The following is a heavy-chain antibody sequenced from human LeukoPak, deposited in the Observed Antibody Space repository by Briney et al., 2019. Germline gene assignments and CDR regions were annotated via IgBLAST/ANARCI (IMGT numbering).Heavy chain of an antibody. CDR1: GFTFSSYD. J-gene: IGHJ4*02. Sequence: GGSLRLSCAASGFTFSSYDMHWVRQATGKGLEWVSAIGVAANTFYSGSVKGRFTISRENAKNSLYLLMTSLRAEDTAVYYCATFSTVGDYDADYWGQGTLVTVSS. V-gene: IGHV3-13*01. CDR2: IGVAANT. D-gene: IGHD4-17*01. CDR3: ATFSTVGDYDADY.